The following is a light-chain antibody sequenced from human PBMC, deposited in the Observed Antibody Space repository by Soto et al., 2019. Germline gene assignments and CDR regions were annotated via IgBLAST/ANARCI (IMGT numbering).Light chain of an antibody. CDR1: QSVSNNY. V-gene: IGKV3-20*01. J-gene: IGKJ2*01. Sequence: ENVLTQSPGTLSLSAGERATFSCGASQSVSNNYLAWYQQKPGQAPRLLIYGASNRATGIPDRFSGSGSGTDFTLTISRLEPEDFAVYYCQQYGGSPMYTFGQGTRLEIK. CDR2: GAS. CDR3: QQYGGSPMYT.